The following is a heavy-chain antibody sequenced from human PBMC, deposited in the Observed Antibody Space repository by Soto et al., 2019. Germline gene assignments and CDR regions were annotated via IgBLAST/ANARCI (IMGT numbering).Heavy chain of an antibody. CDR2: ISRSGSTI. CDR3: GRDPELWDENVATRPSIYYYGMDV. J-gene: IGHJ6*02. CDR1: GFTFSNHY. D-gene: IGHD5-18*01. Sequence: QMQLVESGGGLVEPGGSLRLSCEASGFTFSNHYMSWIRQAPGKGLEWVSYISRSGSTIYYADSVRGRFTISRDNSKNSLYLQMDSLRAEAPAMYYCGRDPELWDENVATRPSIYYYGMDVWGQGTTVTVSS. V-gene: IGHV3-11*01.